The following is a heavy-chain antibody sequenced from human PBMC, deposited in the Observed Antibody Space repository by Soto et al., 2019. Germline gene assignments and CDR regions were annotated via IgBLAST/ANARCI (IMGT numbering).Heavy chain of an antibody. CDR3: AKVAPSISILWGFDR. V-gene: IGHV3-30*18. D-gene: IGHD2-21*01. CDR1: GFTFSNYG. Sequence: GGSLRLSCAASGFTFSNYGIHWVRQAPGKGLEWVAVISHDGNKEYYADSVKGRFTVSRDNSKKTVYLQMNSLSAEDTAMYYSAKVAPSISILWGFDRWGPGPLVTVSP. J-gene: IGHJ4*02. CDR2: ISHDGNKE.